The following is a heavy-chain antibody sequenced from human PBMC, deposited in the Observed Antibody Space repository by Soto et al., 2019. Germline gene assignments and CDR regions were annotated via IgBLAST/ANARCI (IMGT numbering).Heavy chain of an antibody. J-gene: IGHJ4*02. Sequence: VQLVESGGGLVQPGGSLRLSCAASGFTFSSYWMHWVRQVPGKGLVWVSRIISDGSSTSYADSVKGRFTISRDNAKNTMYLQMNSLRAEDTAVYYCAIAVAGTVFDYWGQGTLVTVSS. V-gene: IGHV3-74*01. D-gene: IGHD6-19*01. CDR1: GFTFSSYW. CDR3: AIAVAGTVFDY. CDR2: IISDGSST.